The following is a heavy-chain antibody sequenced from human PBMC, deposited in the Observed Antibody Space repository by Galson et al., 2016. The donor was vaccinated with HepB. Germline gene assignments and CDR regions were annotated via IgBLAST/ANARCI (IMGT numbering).Heavy chain of an antibody. J-gene: IGHJ4*02. CDR1: GLTVRSNF. CDR3: ARGRLGTSGYPYSFDY. Sequence: SLRLSCAASGLTVRSNFMNWVRQAPGKGLEWVSIIYSGAGTYYADSVKGRFTISRGNSKNTLYLQMNSLRAEDTAVYYCARGRLGTSGYPYSFDYWGQGSLVTVSS. D-gene: IGHD3-22*01. V-gene: IGHV3-53*01. CDR2: IYSGAGT.